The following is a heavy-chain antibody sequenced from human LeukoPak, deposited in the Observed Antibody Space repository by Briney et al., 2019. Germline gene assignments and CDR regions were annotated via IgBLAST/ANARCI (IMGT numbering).Heavy chain of an antibody. CDR1: GGSFSGYY. Sequence: PSETLSLTCAVYGGSFSGYYWSWIRQPPGKGLEWIGEINHSGSTNYNPSLKSRVTISVDTSKNQFSLKLSSVTAADTAVYYCARDLKIVVVTAGWFDPWGQGTLVTVSS. CDR2: INHSGST. V-gene: IGHV4-34*01. D-gene: IGHD3-22*01. CDR3: ARDLKIVVVTAGWFDP. J-gene: IGHJ5*02.